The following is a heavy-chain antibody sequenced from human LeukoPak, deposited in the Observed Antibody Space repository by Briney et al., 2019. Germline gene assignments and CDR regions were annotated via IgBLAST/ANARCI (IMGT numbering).Heavy chain of an antibody. CDR2: IKQDGSEK. Sequence: GGSLRLSCAASGFTFSSYWMSWVRQAPGKGLEWVANIKQDGSEKYYVDSVKGRFTISRDNAKNSLYLQMNSLRAEDTAVYYCARLRFSEWLLRYWFDPWGQGTLVTVSS. CDR1: GFTFSSYW. V-gene: IGHV3-7*01. J-gene: IGHJ5*02. CDR3: ARLRFSEWLLRYWFDP. D-gene: IGHD3-3*01.